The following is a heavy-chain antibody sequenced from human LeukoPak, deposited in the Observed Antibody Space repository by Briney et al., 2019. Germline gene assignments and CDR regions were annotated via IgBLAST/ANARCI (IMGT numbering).Heavy chain of an antibody. CDR1: GFTFSSYW. D-gene: IGHD3-10*01. J-gene: IGHJ5*02. CDR2: INSDGSST. V-gene: IGHV3-74*01. CDR3: ARGGYYGLGNDFRFDP. Sequence: PGGSLRLSCAASGFTFSSYWMHWVRQAPGKGLVWVSRINSDGSSTSYADSVKGRFTISRDNAKNTLYLQMNSLRAEDTAVYYCARGGYYGLGNDFRFDPWGQGTLVTVSS.